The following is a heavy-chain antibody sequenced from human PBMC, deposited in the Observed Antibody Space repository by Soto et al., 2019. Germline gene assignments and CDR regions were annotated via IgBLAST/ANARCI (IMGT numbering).Heavy chain of an antibody. Sequence: ASVKVSCKTSGYIFSNYGISWLRQAPGQGLERLGWISGYNGNTNFAQKLQGRLIMTADTSSSTAYIDLRSLISDDTAMYYCARDGIGMASAGNFDSWGQGTLVTVSS. V-gene: IGHV1-18*01. D-gene: IGHD6-13*01. CDR3: ARDGIGMASAGNFDS. CDR1: GYIFSNYG. CDR2: ISGYNGNT. J-gene: IGHJ4*02.